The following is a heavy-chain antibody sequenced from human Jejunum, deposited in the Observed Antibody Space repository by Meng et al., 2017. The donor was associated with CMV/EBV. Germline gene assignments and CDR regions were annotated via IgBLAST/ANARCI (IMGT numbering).Heavy chain of an antibody. J-gene: IGHJ4*02. CDR2: VYSSGST. D-gene: IGHD5-24*01. Sequence: HESGPGLVNPSQPLSLTCPAPGGSISSGIYYWSWIRQPAGERLEWVGRVYSSGSTNYNPSLQSRVTVSLDTSQNQFSLYLTSVTAADTAVYYCARERTTPGYNQYYFDYWGQGTLVTVSS. CDR1: GGSISSGIYY. CDR3: ARERTTPGYNQYYFDY. V-gene: IGHV4-61*02.